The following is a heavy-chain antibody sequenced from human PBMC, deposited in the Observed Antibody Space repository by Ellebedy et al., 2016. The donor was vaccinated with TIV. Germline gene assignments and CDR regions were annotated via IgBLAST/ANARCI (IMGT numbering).Heavy chain of an antibody. CDR1: GGSISYYY. CDR2: IYYSGST. J-gene: IGHJ4*02. D-gene: IGHD1-1*01. V-gene: IGHV4-59*12. CDR3: ARLETGHFDY. Sequence: SETLSLTCSVSGGSISYYYWNWIRQPPGKGLEWIGYIYYSGSTNYNPSLKSRVTISVDTSKNQFSLKLTSVTAADTAVYYCARLETGHFDYWGQGTLVTVSS.